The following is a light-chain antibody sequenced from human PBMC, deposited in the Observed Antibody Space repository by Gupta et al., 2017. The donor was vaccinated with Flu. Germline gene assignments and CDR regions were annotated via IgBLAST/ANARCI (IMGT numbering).Light chain of an antibody. CDR3: MQALQSPRT. CDR1: QSLLYSYGDNY. J-gene: IGKJ5*01. Sequence: DIVMTQSPLSLPVTPGEPASISCRSSQSLLYSYGDNYLDWYLQKPGQSPQLLIFLGSIRASGAPDRFSGGGSGTXFTLRIXRVEAEDVGIYYCMQALQSPRTFGXGTRLEIK. V-gene: IGKV2-28*01. CDR2: LGS.